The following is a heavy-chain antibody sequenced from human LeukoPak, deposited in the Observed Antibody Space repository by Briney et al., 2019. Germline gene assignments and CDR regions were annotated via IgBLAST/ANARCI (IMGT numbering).Heavy chain of an antibody. CDR1: GFTVSSNY. CDR2: IYSGVTT. J-gene: IGHJ4*02. V-gene: IGHV3-53*01. CDR3: AREIPLAGTFYFDN. D-gene: IGHD6-19*01. Sequence: PGGSLRLSCAASGFTVSSNYMSWVRQAPGKGLEWGSVIYSGVTTYYADSVKGRLIISRDGSGKTLYLQMNSLRVEDTAVYFCAREIPLAGTFYFDNWGLGTLVTVSS.